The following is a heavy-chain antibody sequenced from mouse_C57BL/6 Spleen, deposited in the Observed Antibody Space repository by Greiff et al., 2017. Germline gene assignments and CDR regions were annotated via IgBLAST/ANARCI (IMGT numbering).Heavy chain of an antibody. CDR2: ISGGGGNT. D-gene: IGHD2-3*01. J-gene: IGHJ3*01. CDR3: ARTDAWFAY. V-gene: IGHV5-9*01. CDR1: GFTFSSYT. Sequence: EVHLVESGGGLVKPGGSLKLSCAASGFTFSSYTMSWVRQTPEKRLEWVATISGGGGNTYYPDSVKGRFTISRDNAKNTLYLQMSSLRSEDTALYYCARTDAWFAYWGQGTLVTVSA.